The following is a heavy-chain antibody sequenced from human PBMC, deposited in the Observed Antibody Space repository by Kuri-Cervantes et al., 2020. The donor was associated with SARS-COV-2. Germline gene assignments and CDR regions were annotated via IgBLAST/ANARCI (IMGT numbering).Heavy chain of an antibody. D-gene: IGHD3-22*01. CDR1: GFTFSSYW. V-gene: IGHV3-74*01. Sequence: GGSLRLSCAASGFTFSSYWMHWVCQAPGKGLVWVSRINSDGSSTSYADSVKGRFTISRDNAKNTPYLQMNSLRAEDTAVYYCATQGTIYYYDTLWGQGTLVTVSS. CDR2: INSDGSST. J-gene: IGHJ4*02. CDR3: ATQGTIYYYDTL.